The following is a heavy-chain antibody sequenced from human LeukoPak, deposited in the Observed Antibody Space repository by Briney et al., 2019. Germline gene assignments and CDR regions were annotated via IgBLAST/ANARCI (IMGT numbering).Heavy chain of an antibody. CDR3: ARDLRGGSGSYYLYYYYYMDV. D-gene: IGHD3-10*01. CDR2: IYYSGST. CDR1: GGSISSYY. V-gene: IGHV4-59*01. Sequence: PSETLSLTCTVSGGSISSYYWSWIRQPPGKGLEWIGYIYYSGSTNYNPSLKSRVTISVDTSKNQFSLKLSSATAADTAVYYCARDLRGGSGSYYLYYYYYMDVWGKGTTVTVSS. J-gene: IGHJ6*03.